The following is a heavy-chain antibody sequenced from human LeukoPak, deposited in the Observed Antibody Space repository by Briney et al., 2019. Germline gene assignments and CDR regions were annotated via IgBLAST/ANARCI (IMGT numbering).Heavy chain of an antibody. J-gene: IGHJ4*02. CDR2: IYSGGST. Sequence: PGGSLRLSCAASGVTVSSNYMSWVRQAPGEGLEWVSVIYSGGSTYYADSVKGRFTISRDNSKNTLYLQMNSLRAEDTAVYYCARESGSYYGEFDYWGQGTLVTVSS. CDR3: ARESGSYYGEFDY. D-gene: IGHD1-26*01. CDR1: GVTVSSNY. V-gene: IGHV3-53*01.